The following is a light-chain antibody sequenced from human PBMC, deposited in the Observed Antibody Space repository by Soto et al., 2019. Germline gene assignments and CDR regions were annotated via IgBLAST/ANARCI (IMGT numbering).Light chain of an antibody. J-gene: IGLJ2*01. CDR1: SSDVGGYNY. CDR2: DVS. CDR3: SSYTSSSTPGV. Sequence: QSALTQPASVSGSPGQSITISCTGTSSDVGGYNYVSWYQQHPGKAPKLMIYDVSNRPSGVSNRFSGSKSGNTASLTTSGLQAEDEADYYCSSYTSSSTPGVFGGGAKVTVL. V-gene: IGLV2-14*01.